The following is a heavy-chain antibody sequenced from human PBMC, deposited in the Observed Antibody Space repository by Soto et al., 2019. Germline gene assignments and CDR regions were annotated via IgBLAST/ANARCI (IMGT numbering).Heavy chain of an antibody. V-gene: IGHV3-33*01. D-gene: IGHD3-22*01. CDR3: PRDRYYDQMNAFDI. J-gene: IGHJ3*02. CDR1: GFTCSSYG. CDR2: IWYDGSNK. Sequence: QVQLVESGGGVVQPGRSLRLSCAASGFTCSSYGMHWVHQAPGKGLEWVAVIWYDGSNKYYADSVKGRFTISRDNSKNTLYLQMNSLRAEDTAVYYCPRDRYYDQMNAFDIRGQGTMVTVSS.